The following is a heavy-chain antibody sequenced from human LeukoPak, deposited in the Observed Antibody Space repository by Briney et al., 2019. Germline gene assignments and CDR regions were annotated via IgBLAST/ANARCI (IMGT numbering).Heavy chain of an antibody. V-gene: IGHV4-4*07. CDR1: GDSISNYY. D-gene: IGHD3-10*01. J-gene: IGHJ4*02. CDR2: IYTSGST. CDR3: ARVSLVRGAPDYYFDY. Sequence: SETLSLTCTVSGDSISNYYWSWIRQPAGKGLEWIGRIYTSGSTNYNPSLKSRVTMSVDTSKNQFSLKLSSVTAADTAVYYCARVSLVRGAPDYYFDYWGQGTLVTVSS.